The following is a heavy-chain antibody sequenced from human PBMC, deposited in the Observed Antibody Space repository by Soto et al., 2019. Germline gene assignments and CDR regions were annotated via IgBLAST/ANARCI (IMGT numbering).Heavy chain of an antibody. J-gene: IGHJ4*02. V-gene: IGHV3-9*01. D-gene: IGHD3-22*01. CDR3: AKGRSSMIVVVMDY. CDR1: GFNFDDSA. Sequence: GGSLRLSCVASGFNFDDSAMNWVRQVPGKGLEWVSGITWNSGHILYADSVKGRFTISRDNAKKSLHLELNSLRPEDTALYYCAKGRSSMIVVVMDYWGQGTPVTVSS. CDR2: ITWNSGHI.